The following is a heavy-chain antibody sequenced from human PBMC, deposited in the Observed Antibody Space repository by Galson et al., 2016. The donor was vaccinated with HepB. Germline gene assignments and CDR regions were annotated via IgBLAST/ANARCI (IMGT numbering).Heavy chain of an antibody. CDR2: IRSKPHSYAT. V-gene: IGHV3-73*01. CDR1: GFTFSGSA. Sequence: SLRLSCAASGFTFSGSAIHWVRQASGRGLEWVGRIRSKPHSYATAYAASVKGRFLISRDDSKKTAYLQMNSLKTEDTAVYYCTRHRFSDYDFWSGYYGVFDYWGQGTLVTVSS. J-gene: IGHJ4*02. CDR3: TRHRFSDYDFWSGYYGVFDY. D-gene: IGHD3-3*01.